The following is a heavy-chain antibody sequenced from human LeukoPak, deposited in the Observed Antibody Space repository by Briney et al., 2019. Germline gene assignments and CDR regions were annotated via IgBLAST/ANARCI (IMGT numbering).Heavy chain of an antibody. Sequence: PSETLSLTCTVSGGSISSYYWSWIRQPPGKGLEWIGYIYYSGSTNYNPSLKSRVTISVDTSKNQYSLKLSSVTAADTAVYYCAREAQGYDSSGFDPWGQGTLVTVSS. V-gene: IGHV4-59*01. CDR1: GGSISSYY. CDR2: IYYSGST. D-gene: IGHD3-22*01. CDR3: AREAQGYDSSGFDP. J-gene: IGHJ5*02.